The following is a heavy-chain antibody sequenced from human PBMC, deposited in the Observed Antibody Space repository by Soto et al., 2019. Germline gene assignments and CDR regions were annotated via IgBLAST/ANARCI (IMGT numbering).Heavy chain of an antibody. CDR3: ASVALPLLRLIAANATGFDY. V-gene: IGHV1-46*03. D-gene: IGHD6-6*01. J-gene: IGHJ4*02. Sequence: QVQLVQSGAEVKKPGASVKVSCKASGYTFTSYYMHWVRQAPGQGLEWMGIINPIGGSTSYAQKVRGRVTMTRDTSASTVDIVLSSRRSEDTSVYYCASVALPLLRLIAANATGFDYWGQGTLVTVSS. CDR2: INPIGGST. CDR1: GYTFTSYY.